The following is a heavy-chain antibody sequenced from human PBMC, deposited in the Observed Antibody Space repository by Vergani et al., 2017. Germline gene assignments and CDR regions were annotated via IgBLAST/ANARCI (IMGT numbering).Heavy chain of an antibody. CDR3: ARRRGGSTSLRGINWFDP. J-gene: IGHJ5*02. V-gene: IGHV4-34*01. CDR2: INHSGSN. Sequence: QVQLQQWGAGLLKPSETLSLTCAVYGGSFSGYYWSWIRQPPGKGLEWIGEINHSGSNNYNPSLKSRVTISVDTSKNQFGLKLSAVTAADTAVYYWARRRGGSTSLRGINWFDPWGQGTLVTVSS. CDR1: GGSFSGYY. D-gene: IGHD2-2*01.